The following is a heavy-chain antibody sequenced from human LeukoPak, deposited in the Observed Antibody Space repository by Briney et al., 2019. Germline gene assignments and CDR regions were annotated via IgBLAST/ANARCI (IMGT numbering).Heavy chain of an antibody. CDR3: VVTYFNNPEHAFDL. Sequence: PSETLSLTCTVSGGSITSSRYYWGWIRQPPGKRLEWIGSISYSGNTYYNPSLTSRVTISIDTSKNQFSLRLSSVTAADTAVYYCVVTYFNNPEHAFDLWSQGTMVTVSS. CDR1: GGSITSSRYY. J-gene: IGHJ3*01. V-gene: IGHV4-39*01. CDR2: ISYSGNT. D-gene: IGHD2-21*02.